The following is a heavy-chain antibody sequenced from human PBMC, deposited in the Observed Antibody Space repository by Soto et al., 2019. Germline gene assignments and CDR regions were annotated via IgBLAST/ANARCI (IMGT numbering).Heavy chain of an antibody. Sequence: SETLSLTCAVSSGSISSSNWWSWVRQPPGKGLEWIGEIYHSGSTNYNPSLKSRVTISVDKSKNQFSLKLSSVTAADTAVYYCATEAYCGGDCYSHYWGQGTLVTVSS. J-gene: IGHJ4*02. CDR3: ATEAYCGGDCYSHY. CDR2: IYHSGST. D-gene: IGHD2-21*01. V-gene: IGHV4-4*02. CDR1: SGSISSSNW.